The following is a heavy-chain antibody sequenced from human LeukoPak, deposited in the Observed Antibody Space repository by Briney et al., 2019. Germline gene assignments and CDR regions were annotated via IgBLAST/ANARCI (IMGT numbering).Heavy chain of an antibody. CDR2: TYYSGST. J-gene: IGHJ5*02. D-gene: IGHD6-19*01. CDR1: GGSISSSSYY. CDR3: ARSPRGYSSDNKNWFDP. Sequence: SETLSLTCTVSGGSISSSSYYWGWIRQPPGKGLEWIGSTYYSGSTNYNPSLKSRVTISVDTSKNQFSLKLSSVTAADTAVYYCARSPRGYSSDNKNWFDPWGQGTLVTVSS. V-gene: IGHV4-39*07.